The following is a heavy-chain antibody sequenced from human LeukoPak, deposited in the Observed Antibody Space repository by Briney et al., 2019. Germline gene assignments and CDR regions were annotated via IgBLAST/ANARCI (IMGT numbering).Heavy chain of an antibody. CDR2: ISYDGSNK. J-gene: IGHJ4*02. D-gene: IGHD2-15*01. Sequence: SGGSLRLSCAASGFTFSGYPIHWVRQAPGKGLEWVAVISYDGSNKYYADSVKGRFTISRDNSKNTVYMQMSSLRAEDTATYYCAKDYCRDGNCPFPFLDSWGQGTQVTVSS. CDR1: GFTFSGYP. V-gene: IGHV3-30-3*02. CDR3: AKDYCRDGNCPFPFLDS.